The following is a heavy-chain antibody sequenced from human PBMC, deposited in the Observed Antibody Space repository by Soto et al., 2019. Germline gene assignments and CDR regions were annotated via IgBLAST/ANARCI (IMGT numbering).Heavy chain of an antibody. CDR2: IYWDDDK. J-gene: IGHJ4*02. D-gene: IGHD3-10*01. CDR3: AHTSLMVRGVKY. V-gene: IGHV2-5*02. Sequence: QITLKESGPPLVKPTQTLTLTCTFSGFSLSTSGVGVGWIRQPPGKALEWLALIYWDDDKRYSPSLKSRLTITKDTSKNQVVLTMTNMDPVDTATYYCAHTSLMVRGVKYWGQGTLVTVSS. CDR1: GFSLSTSGVG.